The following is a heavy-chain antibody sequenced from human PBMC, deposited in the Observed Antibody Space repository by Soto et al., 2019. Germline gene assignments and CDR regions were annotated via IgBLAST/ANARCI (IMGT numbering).Heavy chain of an antibody. V-gene: IGHV3-64*07. CDR3: AGSIIKYYMDV. CDR2: IYSGGGGGA. CDR1: GFSISNNA. J-gene: IGHJ6*03. Sequence: QLEESGGGLIQPGGSLRLSCAASGFSISNNAMHWVRQAPGKGLEYVSLIYSGGGGGAHYADSVKGRFTISRDDSKNTLYLQMASLRVEDTAVYYCAGSIIKYYMDVWGKGTTVTVSS.